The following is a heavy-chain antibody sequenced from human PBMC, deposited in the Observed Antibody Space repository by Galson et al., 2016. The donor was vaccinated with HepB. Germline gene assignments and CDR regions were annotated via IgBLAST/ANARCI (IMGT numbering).Heavy chain of an antibody. CDR3: AGRRGESGTFYY. CDR2: NHYSGNP. CDR1: GASISDYS. V-gene: IGHV4-59*01. Sequence: SETLSLTCTVSGASISDYSWSWIRQSPGKGLEWIGYNHYSGNPTYNPSLRSRVTVSVDTSKNQFSLMLSSVTAADTAVYYCAGRRGESGTFYYWGQGSLVTVSS. D-gene: IGHD3-10*01. J-gene: IGHJ4*02.